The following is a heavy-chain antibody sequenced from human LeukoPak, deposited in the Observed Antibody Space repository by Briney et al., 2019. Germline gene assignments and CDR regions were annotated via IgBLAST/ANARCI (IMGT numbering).Heavy chain of an antibody. D-gene: IGHD1-26*01. V-gene: IGHV3-30*02. CDR3: AKDAWSGSYYFDY. CDR2: IRYDGSNK. J-gene: IGHJ4*02. CDR1: GFTFSTYG. Sequence: GGSLRLSCAASGFTFSTYGMHWVRQAPGKGLEWVAFIRYDGSNKYYADSVKGRFTISRDNSKNTLYLQMNSLGAEDTAVYYCAKDAWSGSYYFDYWGQGTLVTVSS.